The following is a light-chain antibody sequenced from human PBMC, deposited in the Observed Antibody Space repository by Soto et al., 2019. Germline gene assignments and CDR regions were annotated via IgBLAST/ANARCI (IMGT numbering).Light chain of an antibody. Sequence: DIVMTQSPDSLAVSLGERATLSCRASQSVSSFLAWYQQKPGQAPRLLIYDASNRATGIPARFSGSGSGTDFTLTISSLEPEDFAVYYCQQRSNWPSFGQGTKGDIK. CDR1: QSVSSF. V-gene: IGKV3-11*01. J-gene: IGKJ1*01. CDR2: DAS. CDR3: QQRSNWPS.